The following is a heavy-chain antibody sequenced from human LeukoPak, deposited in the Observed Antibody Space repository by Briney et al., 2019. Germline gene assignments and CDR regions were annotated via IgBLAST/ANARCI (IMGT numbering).Heavy chain of an antibody. D-gene: IGHD1-26*01. CDR2: IYYSGST. Sequence: SETLSLTCTVSGGSISSSSYYWGWIRQPPGKGLEWIGSIYYSGSTYYNPSLKSRVTISVDRSKNQFSLKLSSVTAADTAVYYCARGLSEGDAFDIWGQGTMVTVSS. CDR3: ARGLSEGDAFDI. J-gene: IGHJ3*02. V-gene: IGHV4-39*07. CDR1: GGSISSSSYY.